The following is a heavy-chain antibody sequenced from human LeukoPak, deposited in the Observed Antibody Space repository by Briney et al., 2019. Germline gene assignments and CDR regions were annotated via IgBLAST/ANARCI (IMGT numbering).Heavy chain of an antibody. J-gene: IGHJ6*02. CDR2: IYYTGST. CDR3: AKGGSTNFYYGDV. CDR1: GGSISSYY. V-gene: IGHV4-59*01. D-gene: IGHD2/OR15-2a*01. Sequence: SETLSLTCTVSGGSISSYYWSWIRQPPGKGLECIGYIYYTGSTNYNPALKSRVTISVDTSKNQFSLKLSSVTAADTAVYYCAKGGSTNFYYGDVWGQGTTVTVSS.